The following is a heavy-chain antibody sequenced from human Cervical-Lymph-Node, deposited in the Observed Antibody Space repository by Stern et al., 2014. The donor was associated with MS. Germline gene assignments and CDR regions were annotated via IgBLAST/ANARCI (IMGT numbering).Heavy chain of an antibody. CDR1: GFTFSSHA. D-gene: IGHD3-22*01. Sequence: VQLVESGGGVVQPGRSLRLSCAASGFTFSSHAIHWVRQAPGKGLEGVAVIWSDGNNNYYVDSVKGRFTIFRDNSQNTVYLQMNTLRAEDTAVYYCARDRDTSAYYWGYDAFDFWGQGTMVTVSS. CDR2: IWSDGNNN. J-gene: IGHJ3*01. CDR3: ARDRDTSAYYWGYDAFDF. V-gene: IGHV3-33*01.